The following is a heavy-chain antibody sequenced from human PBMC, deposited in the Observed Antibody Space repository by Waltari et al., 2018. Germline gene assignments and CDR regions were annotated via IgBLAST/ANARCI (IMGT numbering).Heavy chain of an antibody. CDR1: GYTFTAYY. J-gene: IGHJ3*02. Sequence: EVQLVQSGAEVKKPGATVKISCKASGYTFTAYYMHWVQQAPGKGLEWMGRVDPEDGETIYAEKFQGRVTITADTSTDTAYMELSSLRAEDTAVYYCATDRQWLKDAFDIWGQGTMVTVSS. CDR3: ATDRQWLKDAFDI. V-gene: IGHV1-69-2*01. D-gene: IGHD3-22*01. CDR2: VDPEDGET.